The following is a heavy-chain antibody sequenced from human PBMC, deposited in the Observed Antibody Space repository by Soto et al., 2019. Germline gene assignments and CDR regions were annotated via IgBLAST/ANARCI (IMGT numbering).Heavy chain of an antibody. Sequence: PGGSLRLSCAASGFTFSGSAMHWVRQASGKGLEWVGRIRSKANSYATAYAASVKGRFTISRDDSKNTAYLQMNSLKTEDTAVYYCTSRSMTIQDYYYYGMDVWGQGTTVTVSS. D-gene: IGHD4-17*01. J-gene: IGHJ6*02. CDR1: GFTFSGSA. V-gene: IGHV3-73*01. CDR2: IRSKANSYAT. CDR3: TSRSMTIQDYYYYGMDV.